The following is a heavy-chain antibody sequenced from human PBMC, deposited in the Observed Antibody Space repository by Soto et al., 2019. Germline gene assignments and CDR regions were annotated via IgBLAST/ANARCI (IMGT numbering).Heavy chain of an antibody. V-gene: IGHV1-8*01. CDR2: MNPNSGNT. CDR3: ARGARVAPPLDMEV. Sequence: ASVKVSCKASGYTFTSYDINWVRQATGQGLEWMGWMNPNSGNTGYAQKFQGRVTMTRNTSISTAYMELSSLRSEDTAVYYCARGARVAPPLDMEVWGKGTTVTVSS. CDR1: GYTFTSYD. J-gene: IGHJ6*03. D-gene: IGHD3-3*01.